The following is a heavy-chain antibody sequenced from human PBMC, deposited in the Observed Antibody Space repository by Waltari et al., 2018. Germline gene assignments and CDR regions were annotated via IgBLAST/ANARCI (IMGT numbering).Heavy chain of an antibody. CDR1: GDSISSKYW. CDR2: IYHSGKT. V-gene: IGHV4-4*02. CDR3: AADRGVGLYFDY. J-gene: IGHJ4*02. D-gene: IGHD2-8*02. Sequence: QVQLQESGPGLVKPSGTLSLTCAVSGDSISSKYWWSWVRQSQGKGLEWIGEIYHSGKTYYNPALKSRVTISVDKSKNQFSLNRSSVTAADTAVYYCAADRGVGLYFDYWGQGTLVTVSS.